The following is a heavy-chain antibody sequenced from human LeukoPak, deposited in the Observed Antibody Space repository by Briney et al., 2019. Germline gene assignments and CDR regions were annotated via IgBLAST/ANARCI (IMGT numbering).Heavy chain of an antibody. CDR2: ISYDGSNK. CDR3: VLPYYAFWSGRANYGMDV. D-gene: IGHD3-3*01. Sequence: PGRSLRLSCAASGFTFSSYAMHWVRQAPGKGLEWVAVISYDGSNKYYADSVKGRFTISRDNSKNTLYLQMNSLRAEDTAVYYCVLPYYAFWSGRANYGMDVWGQGTTVTVSS. J-gene: IGHJ6*02. CDR1: GFTFSSYA. V-gene: IGHV3-30-3*01.